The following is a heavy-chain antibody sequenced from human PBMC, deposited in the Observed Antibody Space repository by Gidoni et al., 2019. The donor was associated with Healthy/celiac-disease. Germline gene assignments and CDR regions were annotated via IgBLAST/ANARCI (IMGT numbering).Heavy chain of an antibody. CDR1: GYTFTGHY. CDR3: ASAIGIIRRAEYFQH. Sequence: QVQLVQSGAEVKKPGASVKVSCKASGYTFTGHYMHWVRQAPGQGLEWMGWINPNSGGTNYAQKFQGRVTMTRDTSISTAYMELSRLRSDDTAVYYCASAIGIIRRAEYFQHWGQGTLVTVSS. D-gene: IGHD2-15*01. V-gene: IGHV1-2*02. CDR2: INPNSGGT. J-gene: IGHJ1*01.